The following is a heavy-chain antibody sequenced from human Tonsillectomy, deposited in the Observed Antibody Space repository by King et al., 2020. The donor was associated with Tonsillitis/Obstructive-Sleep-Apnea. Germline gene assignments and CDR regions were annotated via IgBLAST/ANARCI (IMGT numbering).Heavy chain of an antibody. D-gene: IGHD2-2*01. CDR3: TSILGYCSSTSCHDAFDI. J-gene: IGHJ3*02. V-gene: IGHV3-15*01. CDR1: GFTFSNAW. CDR2: IKSKTDGGTT. Sequence: EVQLVESGGGLVKPGGSLRLSCAASGFTFSNAWMSWVRQAPGKGLEWVGRIKSKTDGGTTDYAAPVKGRFTISRDDSTNTLYLQMNSLKTEDTAVYYCTSILGYCSSTSCHDAFDIWGQGTMVTVSS.